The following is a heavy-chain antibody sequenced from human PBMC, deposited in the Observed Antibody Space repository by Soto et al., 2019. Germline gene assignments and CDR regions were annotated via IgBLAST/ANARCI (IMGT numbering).Heavy chain of an antibody. CDR1: GFTFTSYA. CDR2: IWYDGITK. D-gene: IGHD2-15*01. Sequence: QMQLVESGGGVVQPGTSLRLSCVGSGFTFTSYAIHWVRQTPGKGLEWLAVIWYDGITKFHTASVKGRFAISRDNSNNTVYLQMNSLRAEDSAIYHCARAKSPYDCSGDTCYCWIHLGGQGTLVTVSS. CDR3: ARAKSPYDCSGDTCYCWIHL. J-gene: IGHJ5*02. V-gene: IGHV3-33*01.